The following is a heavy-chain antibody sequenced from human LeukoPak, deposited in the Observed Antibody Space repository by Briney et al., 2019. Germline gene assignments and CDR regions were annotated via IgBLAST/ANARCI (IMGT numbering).Heavy chain of an antibody. Sequence: GESLKISCKGSGYSFTSYWIGWVRQMPGKGLEWMGIIYPGDSDTRYSPSFQGQVTISADKSISTAYLQWSSLKASDTAMYYCAGPRDSSGWYGGDDAFDIWGQGTMVTVSS. D-gene: IGHD6-19*01. CDR1: GYSFTSYW. J-gene: IGHJ3*02. V-gene: IGHV5-51*01. CDR3: AGPRDSSGWYGGDDAFDI. CDR2: IYPGDSDT.